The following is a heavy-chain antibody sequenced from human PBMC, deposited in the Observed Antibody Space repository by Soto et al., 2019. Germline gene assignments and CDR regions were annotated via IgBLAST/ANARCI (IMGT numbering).Heavy chain of an antibody. CDR3: SSAAAGLYDYVI. J-gene: IGHJ4*02. V-gene: IGHV1-18*01. D-gene: IGHD5-12*01. CDR1: GYTFTSFG. CDR2: INAYNGNT. Sequence: ASVKVSCKASGYTFTSFGVNWVRQAPGQGLEWMGWINAYNGNTNYAQKFQGRVTMTADTSTSTAFMEVRSLRSAATAIDDCSSAAAGLYDYVIWGQGTLVTVSS.